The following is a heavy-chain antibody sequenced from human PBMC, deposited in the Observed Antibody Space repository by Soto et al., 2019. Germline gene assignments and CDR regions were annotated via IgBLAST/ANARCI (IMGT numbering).Heavy chain of an antibody. Sequence: QVQLVESGGGVVQPGRSLRLSCAASGFTFSSYGMHWVRQAPGKGLEWVAVIWYDGSNKYYADSVKGRFTISRDNSKNTQYLQMNSLRAEDTAVYYCAGGRKWELPFDYWGQGTLVTVSS. CDR2: IWYDGSNK. J-gene: IGHJ4*02. CDR1: GFTFSSYG. D-gene: IGHD1-26*01. V-gene: IGHV3-33*01. CDR3: AGGRKWELPFDY.